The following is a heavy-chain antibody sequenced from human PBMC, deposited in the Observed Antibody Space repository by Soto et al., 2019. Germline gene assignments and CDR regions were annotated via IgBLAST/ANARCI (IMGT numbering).Heavy chain of an antibody. CDR2: ISAFNGAT. J-gene: IGHJ4*02. CDR1: GYTFTRFG. Sequence: ASVKVSCKASGYTFTRFGISWVRQAPGQGLEWMGWISAFNGATNYAQKFQDRITMTTDTPTSTAYMELRSLRSDDAAVYYCARDLGIAAAGANDYWGQGTLVTVSS. D-gene: IGHD6-13*01. CDR3: ARDLGIAAAGANDY. V-gene: IGHV1-18*01.